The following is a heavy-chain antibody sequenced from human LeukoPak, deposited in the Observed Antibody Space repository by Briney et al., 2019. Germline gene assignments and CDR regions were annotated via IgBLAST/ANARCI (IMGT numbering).Heavy chain of an antibody. D-gene: IGHD3-9*01. V-gene: IGHV4-34*01. CDR2: INDYTGNT. CDR1: GGSFTDYF. J-gene: IGHJ4*02. Sequence: SETLSLTCDVFGGSFTDYFWTWIRQSPGKGLEWIGEINDYTGNTNYNPSLNSRVSISLEKSKNQFSLKLSSVTAADTAVYYCARGTRYDILTGYYKGGFDYWGQGTLVTVSS. CDR3: ARGTRYDILTGYYKGGFDY.